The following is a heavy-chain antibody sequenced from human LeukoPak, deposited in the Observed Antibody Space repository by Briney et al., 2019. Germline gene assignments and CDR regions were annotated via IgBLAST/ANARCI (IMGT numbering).Heavy chain of an antibody. J-gene: IGHJ3*02. CDR1: GYTFKTYG. CDR3: ARSYCSGDNCARRGAMNAFDI. CDR2: ISANSGNT. Sequence: ASVKVSCKASGYTFKTYGISWVRQAPGQGLEWMGWISANSGNTNSAQKFQGRVTMTKDTSTSTAYMELRSLRSDDTAVYYCARSYCSGDNCARRGAMNAFDIWGQGTMVTVSS. D-gene: IGHD2-15*01. V-gene: IGHV1-18*01.